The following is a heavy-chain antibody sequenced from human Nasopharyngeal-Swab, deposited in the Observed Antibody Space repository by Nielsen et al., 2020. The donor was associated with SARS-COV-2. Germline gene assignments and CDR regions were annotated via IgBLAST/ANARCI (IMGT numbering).Heavy chain of an antibody. J-gene: IGHJ4*02. V-gene: IGHV4-39*01. D-gene: IGHD3-3*01. Sequence: GSLRLSCTVSGGSISSSSYYWGWIRQPPGKGLEWIGSIYYSGSTYYNPSLKSRVTISLDTSKNQFSLKLSSVTAADTAVYYCARVGPRHYDFWSGYSFDFWGQGTLVTVSS. CDR1: GGSISSSSYY. CDR2: IYYSGST. CDR3: ARVGPRHYDFWSGYSFDF.